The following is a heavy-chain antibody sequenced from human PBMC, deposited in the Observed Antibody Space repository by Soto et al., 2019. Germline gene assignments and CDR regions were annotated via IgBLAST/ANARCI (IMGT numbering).Heavy chain of an antibody. Sequence: GGSLRLYCAASAFTFSDYAMHCDRHPPCQGLAWAAIISSDGKNTYYGDSVKGRFTISRDDSTSTLSLQMNGLRPEDTAVYFCARVHCTTELCSGLYFYYALDVWGQGTTVTVSS. J-gene: IGHJ6*02. V-gene: IGHV3-30*08. D-gene: IGHD2-21*01. CDR3: ARVHCTTELCSGLYFYYALDV. CDR2: ISSDGKNT. CDR1: AFTFSDYA.